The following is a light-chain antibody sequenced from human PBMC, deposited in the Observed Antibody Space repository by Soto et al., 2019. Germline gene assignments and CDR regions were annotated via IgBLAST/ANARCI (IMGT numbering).Light chain of an antibody. V-gene: IGKV1-39*01. J-gene: IGKJ4*01. CDR1: QSISSY. Sequence: DIQMTQAPSTVSASVGDRVTTTCLASQSISSYFAWYQQKPGKAPKLLIYAASTLQSGVPSRFSGSGSGTDFTLTISSLQPEGVATYYCQQSYSTPRLTFGGGTKVDI. CDR3: QQSYSTPRLT. CDR2: AAS.